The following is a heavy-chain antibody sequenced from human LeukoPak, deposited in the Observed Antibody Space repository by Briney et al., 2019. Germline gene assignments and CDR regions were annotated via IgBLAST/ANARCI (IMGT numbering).Heavy chain of an antibody. V-gene: IGHV1-18*01. CDR3: ARDHGQWLVVGGHFDY. CDR1: GYTFTSYG. CDR2: ISAYNGNT. D-gene: IGHD6-19*01. Sequence: GASVKVSCKASGYTFTSYGISWVRQAPGQGLEWMGWISAYNGNTNYAQKLQGRVTMTTDTPTSTAYMELRSLRSDDTAVYYCARDHGQWLVVGGHFDYWGQGTLVTVSS. J-gene: IGHJ4*02.